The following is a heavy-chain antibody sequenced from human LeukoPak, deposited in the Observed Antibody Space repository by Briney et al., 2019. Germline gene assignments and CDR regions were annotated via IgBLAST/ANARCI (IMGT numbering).Heavy chain of an antibody. V-gene: IGHV4-34*01. CDR2: INHSGST. D-gene: IGHD1-26*01. CDR1: GGSFFGSH. Sequence: SETLSLTCAVSGGSFFGSHWNWIRQPPGKGLEWIGEINHSGSTNYNPSLKSRVTISIDTSKNQFSLKLSSVTAADTAVYYCARGLIVGATMRPVDYWGQGTLVTVSS. CDR3: ARGLIVGATMRPVDY. J-gene: IGHJ4*02.